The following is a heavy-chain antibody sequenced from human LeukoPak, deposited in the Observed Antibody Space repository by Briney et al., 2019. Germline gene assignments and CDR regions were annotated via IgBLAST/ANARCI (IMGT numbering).Heavy chain of an antibody. Sequence: SETLSLTCTVPGGSISSYYWSWIRQPPGKGLEWIGEINHSGSTNYNPSLKSRVTISVDTSKNQFSLKLSSVTAADTAVYYCARGHSYLPYNWFDPWGQGTLVTVSS. CDR1: GGSISSYY. V-gene: IGHV4-34*01. J-gene: IGHJ5*02. CDR3: ARGHSYLPYNWFDP. D-gene: IGHD5-18*01. CDR2: INHSGST.